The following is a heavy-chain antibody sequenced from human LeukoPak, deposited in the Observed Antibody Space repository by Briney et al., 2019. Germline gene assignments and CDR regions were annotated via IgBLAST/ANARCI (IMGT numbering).Heavy chain of an antibody. Sequence: KPSETLSLTCTVSGGSISSGSYYWSWIRQPAGKGLEWIGRIYTSGSTNYNPSLKSRVTISVDTSKNQFSLKLSSVTAADTAVYYCARFSEYSHSSVHYLDYWGQGTLVSVSS. CDR3: ARFSEYSHSSVHYLDY. CDR1: GGSISSGSYY. J-gene: IGHJ4*02. D-gene: IGHD3-22*01. CDR2: IYTSGST. V-gene: IGHV4-61*02.